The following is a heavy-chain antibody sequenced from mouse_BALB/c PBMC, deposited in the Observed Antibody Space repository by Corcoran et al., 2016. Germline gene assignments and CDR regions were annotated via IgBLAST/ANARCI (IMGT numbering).Heavy chain of an antibody. CDR3: ARGYYGNFRAMDY. Sequence: EVQLQQSGAELVKPGASVKLSCTASGFNIKDTYMHWVKQRPEQGLEWIGRIDPANGNTKYDPKFQGKATITADTSSNTAYLQLSSMTSEDTAVYYCARGYYGNFRAMDYWGQGTSVTVSS. D-gene: IGHD2-1*01. V-gene: IGHV14-3*02. CDR2: IDPANGNT. J-gene: IGHJ4*01. CDR1: GFNIKDTY.